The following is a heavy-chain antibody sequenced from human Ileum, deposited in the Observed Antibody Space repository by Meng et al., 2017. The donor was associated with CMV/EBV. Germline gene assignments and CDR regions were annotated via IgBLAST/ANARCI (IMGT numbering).Heavy chain of an antibody. D-gene: IGHD2-2*01. J-gene: IGHJ1*01. Sequence: GGPWRSPCAASGFTYSSYSMNWVRPAPGKGLEWVSSISSSSSYIYYADSVKGRFTISRDNAKNSLYLQMDSLRDEDTAVCYCARGGLSNSCDFNWGQGTVVTVSS. CDR3: ARGGLSNSCDFN. V-gene: IGHV3-21*01. CDR1: GFTYSSYS. CDR2: ISSSSSYI.